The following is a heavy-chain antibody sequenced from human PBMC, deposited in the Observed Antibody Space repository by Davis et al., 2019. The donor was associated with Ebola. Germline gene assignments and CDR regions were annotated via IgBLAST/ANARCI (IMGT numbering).Heavy chain of an antibody. Sequence: GGSLRLSCEASGFPFSDYAIHWVRQAPGKGLEWVAVVSADGNKKYYVESVRGRFTISRDTSKNTVYLQINSLRSEDTAVYHCARDRYCATTSCYFSIYYYGMDVWGQGTAVTVSS. V-gene: IGHV3-30-3*01. D-gene: IGHD2-2*01. CDR1: GFPFSDYA. CDR3: ARDRYCATTSCYFSIYYYGMDV. CDR2: VSADGNKK. J-gene: IGHJ6*02.